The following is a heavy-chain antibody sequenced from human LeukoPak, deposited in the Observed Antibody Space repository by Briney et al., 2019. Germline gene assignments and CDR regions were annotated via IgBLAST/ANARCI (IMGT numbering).Heavy chain of an antibody. J-gene: IGHJ6*02. CDR1: GYTFTSYD. CDR3: ARAPRFTYYDFWSGYSDPYYYYGMDV. V-gene: IGHV1-8*01. CDR2: MNPNSGNT. D-gene: IGHD3-3*01. Sequence: ASVEVSCKASGYTFTSYDINWVRQATGQGLEWMGWMNPNSGNTGYAQKFRGRVTMTRNTSISTAYMELSSLRSEDTAVYYCARAPRFTYYDFWSGYSDPYYYYGMDVWGQGTTVTVSS.